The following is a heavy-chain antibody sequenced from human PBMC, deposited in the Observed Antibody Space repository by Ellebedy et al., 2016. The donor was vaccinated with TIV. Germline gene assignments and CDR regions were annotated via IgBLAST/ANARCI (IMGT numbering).Heavy chain of an antibody. V-gene: IGHV3-48*01. J-gene: IGHJ4*02. D-gene: IGHD3-22*01. Sequence: GESLKISCAASGFTFSSYSMNWVRQAPGKGLEWVSYISSSSRTIYYADSVKGRFTISRDNSKNTLYLQMNSLKTEDTAVYYCTTVDNTGYSDYYFDYWGQGTLVTVSS. CDR2: ISSSSRTI. CDR1: GFTFSSYS. CDR3: TTVDNTGYSDYYFDY.